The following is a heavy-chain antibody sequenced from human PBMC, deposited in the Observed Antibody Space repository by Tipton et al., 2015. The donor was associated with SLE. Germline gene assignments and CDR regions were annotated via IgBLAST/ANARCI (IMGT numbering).Heavy chain of an antibody. Sequence: TLSLTCTVSGASISNYCWSWIRQPAGKGLEWIGRICTSGGTNYNPSLRTRVTMSIHTSKKQFSLKLSSVTAADTAVYYCARESLVAPSWFDPWGQGTLVTVSS. CDR1: GASISNYC. D-gene: IGHD5-12*01. CDR3: ARESLVAPSWFDP. CDR2: ICTSGGT. V-gene: IGHV4-4*07. J-gene: IGHJ5*02.